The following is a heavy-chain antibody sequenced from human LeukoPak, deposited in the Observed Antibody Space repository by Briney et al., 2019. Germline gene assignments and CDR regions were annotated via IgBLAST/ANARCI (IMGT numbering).Heavy chain of an antibody. Sequence: PGGSLRLSCAASGFTFSSYEMNWVRQAPGKGLEWVSAISGSTGRTYYADSVKGRFTISRDNSKNTLYLQMNNLRAEDTAVYYCAPRVVGSAPFDYWGQGTLVTVSS. D-gene: IGHD2-15*01. CDR2: ISGSTGRT. CDR1: GFTFSSYE. J-gene: IGHJ4*02. V-gene: IGHV3-23*01. CDR3: APRVVGSAPFDY.